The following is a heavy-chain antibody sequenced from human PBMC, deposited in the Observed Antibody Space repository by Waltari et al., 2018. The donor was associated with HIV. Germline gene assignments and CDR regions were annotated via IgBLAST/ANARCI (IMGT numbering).Heavy chain of an antibody. CDR2: IYYSGST. D-gene: IGHD4-17*01. J-gene: IGHJ6*02. CDR3: ARDRTNTVTNPHYYYGMDV. V-gene: IGHV4-30-4*01. Sequence: QVQLQESGPGLVKPSQTLSLTCTVSGGSISSGDYYWSWIRQPPGKGLEWIGYIYYSGSTYYNPSLKIRVTISVDTSKNQFSLKLSSVTAADTAVYYCARDRTNTVTNPHYYYGMDVWGQGTTVTVSS. CDR1: GGSISSGDYY.